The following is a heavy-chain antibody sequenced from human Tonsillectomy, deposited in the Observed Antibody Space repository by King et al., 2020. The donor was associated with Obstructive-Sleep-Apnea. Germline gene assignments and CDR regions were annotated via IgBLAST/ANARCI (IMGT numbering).Heavy chain of an antibody. CDR3: ARCDWGSFLGYFDY. J-gene: IGHJ4*02. CDR1: SYSISRGYY. D-gene: IGHD7-27*01. Sequence: LQLQESGPGLVKPSETLSLMCTVSSYSISRGYYWGWIRQPPGKGLEWIGSIYHTGGTYYNPSLKSRVTMSVDTSKNQFSLRLNSVTAADTAVYYCARCDWGSFLGYFDYWGQGTLVTVSS. V-gene: IGHV4-38-2*02. CDR2: IYHTGGT.